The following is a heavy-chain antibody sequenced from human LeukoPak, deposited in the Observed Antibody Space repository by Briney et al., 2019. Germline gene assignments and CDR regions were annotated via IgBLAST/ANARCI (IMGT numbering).Heavy chain of an antibody. J-gene: IGHJ6*03. Sequence: GGSLRLSCAASGFTFSSYAMSWVRQAPGKGLEWVSTISGSGGSTYYADSVKGRFTISRDNSKNTLYLQMNSLRAENTAVYYCAKYAVSKTGSYYYYYYIDVWGKGNGVTVSS. CDR2: ISGSGGST. CDR3: AKYAVSKTGSYYYYYYIDV. D-gene: IGHD1-1*01. V-gene: IGHV3-23*01. CDR1: GFTFSSYA.